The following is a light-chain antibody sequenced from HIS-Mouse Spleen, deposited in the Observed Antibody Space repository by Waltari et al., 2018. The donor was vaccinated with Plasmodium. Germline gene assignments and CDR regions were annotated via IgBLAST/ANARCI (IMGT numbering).Light chain of an antibody. J-gene: IGLJ2*01. CDR2: RDS. CDR1: NIGSKN. CDR3: QVWDSSTVV. V-gene: IGLV3-9*01. Sequence: SYELTQPLSVSVALGQTARITCGGNNIGSKNVHWYQQKPGQAPVLVIYRDSNRPSGMPGRCSGANSGNTATLTISRAQAGDEADYYCQVWDSSTVVFGGGTKLTVL.